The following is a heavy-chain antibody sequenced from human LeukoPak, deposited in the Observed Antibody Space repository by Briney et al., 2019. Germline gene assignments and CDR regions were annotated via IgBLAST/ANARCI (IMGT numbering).Heavy chain of an antibody. CDR3: ASSHCGGDCQIDY. CDR1: GGSISSSSYY. J-gene: IGHJ4*02. CDR2: IYYSGST. D-gene: IGHD2-21*02. V-gene: IGHV4-39*07. Sequence: SETLSLTCTVSGGSISSSSYYWGWIRQPPGKGLEWIGSIYYSGSTYYNPSLKSRVTISVDTSKNQFSLKLSSVTAADTAVYYCASSHCGGDCQIDYWGQGTLVTVSS.